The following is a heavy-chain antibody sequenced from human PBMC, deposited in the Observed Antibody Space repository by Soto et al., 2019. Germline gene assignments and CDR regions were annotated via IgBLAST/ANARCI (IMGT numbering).Heavy chain of an antibody. CDR1: GFTFSSYG. J-gene: IGHJ3*02. V-gene: IGHV3-30*18. D-gene: IGHD3-16*01. CDR2: ISYDGSNK. CDR3: AKVPVLSDAFDI. Sequence: QVQLVESGGGVVQPGRSLRLSCAASGFTFSSYGMHWVRQAPGKGLEWVAVISYDGSNKYYADSVKGRFTISRDNSKNTLYLQTNSLRAEDTAVYYCAKVPVLSDAFDIWGQGTMVTVSS.